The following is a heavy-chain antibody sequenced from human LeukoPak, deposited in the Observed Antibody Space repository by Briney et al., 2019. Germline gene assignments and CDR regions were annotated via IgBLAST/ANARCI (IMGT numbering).Heavy chain of an antibody. CDR1: GSTFTGYY. Sequence: GASVKVSCKASGSTFTGYYMHWVRQAPGQGLEWMGWINPNSGGTNYAQKFQGRVTMTRDTFISTAYMELSSLRSDDTAVYYCASPDYINCGSGTYCLSYWGQGTLVTVSS. CDR2: INPNSGGT. V-gene: IGHV1-2*02. D-gene: IGHD3-10*01. CDR3: ASPDYINCGSGTYCLSY. J-gene: IGHJ4*02.